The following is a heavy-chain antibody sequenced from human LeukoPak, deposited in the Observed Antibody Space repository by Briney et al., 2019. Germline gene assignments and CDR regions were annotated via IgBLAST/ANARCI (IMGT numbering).Heavy chain of an antibody. CDR3: AKSHSYDSSGYPDY. V-gene: IGHV3-9*01. Sequence: GGSLRLSCAASGFTFDDYAMHWVRQAPGKGLEWVSGISWNSGSIGYADSVKGRFTISRDNAKNSLYLQMNSLRAEDTALYYCAKSHSYDSSGYPDYWGQGTLVTVSS. J-gene: IGHJ4*02. CDR1: GFTFDDYA. D-gene: IGHD3-22*01. CDR2: ISWNSGSI.